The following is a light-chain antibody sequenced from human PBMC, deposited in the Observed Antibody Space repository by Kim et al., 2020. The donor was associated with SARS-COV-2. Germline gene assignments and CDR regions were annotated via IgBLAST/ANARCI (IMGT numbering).Light chain of an antibody. CDR2: DVS. CDR1: SSDVGGYNY. J-gene: IGLJ3*02. V-gene: IGLV2-11*01. CDR3: CSYAGRYSWV. Sequence: QSALTQPRSVSGSPGQSVTISCTGTSSDVGGYNYVSWNQQHPGKAPKLIIFDVSARPSGVPDRFSGSKSGNTASLTISGLQAEDEADYFCCSYAGRYSWVFGGGTQLTVL.